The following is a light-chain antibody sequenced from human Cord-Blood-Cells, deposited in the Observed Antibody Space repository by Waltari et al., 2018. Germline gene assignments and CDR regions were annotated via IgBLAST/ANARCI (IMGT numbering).Light chain of an antibody. CDR2: DAS. Sequence: EIVLTQSPATLSLSPGERATRSCRASQSVSSYLAWYQQKPGQAPRLLIYDASNRATGIPARFSGSGSGTDFTLTISSLEREDFAVYYCQQRSNWPTFGGGTKVEIK. CDR1: QSVSSY. CDR3: QQRSNWPT. V-gene: IGKV3-11*01. J-gene: IGKJ4*01.